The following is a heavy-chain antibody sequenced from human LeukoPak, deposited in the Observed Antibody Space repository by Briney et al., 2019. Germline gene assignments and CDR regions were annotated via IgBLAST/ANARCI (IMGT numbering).Heavy chain of an antibody. V-gene: IGHV4-39*01. D-gene: IGHD1-26*01. CDR2: FYYSGST. Sequence: SETLSLTCTVSGGSISSSSYYWGWIRQPPGKGLEWIGSFYYSGSTYYNPSLKSRVTISLDTSKNQFSLRLSSVTAADTALYYCARLGGTYYGDFDSWGQGTQVTVSS. CDR1: GGSISSSSYY. CDR3: ARLGGTYYGDFDS. J-gene: IGHJ4*02.